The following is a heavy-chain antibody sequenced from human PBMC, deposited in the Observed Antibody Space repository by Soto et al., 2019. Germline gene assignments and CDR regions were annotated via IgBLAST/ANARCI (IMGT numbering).Heavy chain of an antibody. J-gene: IGHJ6*02. D-gene: IGHD6-13*01. CDR2: ISYDGSHK. CDR1: GFSFSHYG. CDR3: ARDREREQLGHDVVDV. Sequence: QVQVVESGGGVVQPGRSLRPSCVASGFSFSHYGMQWVRQAPGKGLEWVAVISYDGSHKYYGESVTGRFTISRDNSKNSLYLQMNSLRPDDTALYVCARDREREQLGHDVVDVWGQGPTVAVSS. V-gene: IGHV3-30*03.